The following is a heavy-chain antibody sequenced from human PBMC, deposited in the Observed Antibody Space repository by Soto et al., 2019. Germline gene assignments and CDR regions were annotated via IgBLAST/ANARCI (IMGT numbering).Heavy chain of an antibody. D-gene: IGHD6-13*01. CDR3: AKDSSWADY. CDR1: GYTFTGYS. CDR2: INTGNGDT. Sequence: VKVSCKASGYTFTGYSIHWVRQAPGQRLEWMGWINTGNGDTKSSQNFQGRVTFTRDTSASTAYMELSSLRSEDTAVYYCAKDSSWADYWGQGTLVPVSS. V-gene: IGHV1-3*04. J-gene: IGHJ4*02.